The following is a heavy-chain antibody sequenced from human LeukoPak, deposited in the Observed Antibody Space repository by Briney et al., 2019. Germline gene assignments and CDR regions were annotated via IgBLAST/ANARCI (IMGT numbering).Heavy chain of an antibody. Sequence: GGSLRLSCTASGFTFGDYAMSWFRQAPGKGLEWVGFIRSKAYGGTTEYAASVKGRFTISRDDSKSIAYLQMNSLKTEDTAVYYCTRPPNKKYCSGGSCYSDYWGRGTLVTVSS. CDR3: TRPPNKKYCSGGSCYSDY. D-gene: IGHD2-15*01. J-gene: IGHJ4*02. CDR2: IRSKAYGGTT. CDR1: GFTFGDYA. V-gene: IGHV3-49*03.